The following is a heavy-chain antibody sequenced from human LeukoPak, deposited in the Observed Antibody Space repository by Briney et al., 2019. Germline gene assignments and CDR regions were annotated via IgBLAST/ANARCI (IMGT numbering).Heavy chain of an antibody. Sequence: GGSLRLSCAASGFTFNSYWMNWARQAPGKGLEWVASINHNGNVNYYVDSVKGRFTISRDNAKNLLYLQMSNLRAEDTAVYFCARGGGLDVWGQGATVTVSS. J-gene: IGHJ6*02. CDR2: INHNGNVN. CDR3: ARGGGLDV. CDR1: GFTFNSYW. D-gene: IGHD3-16*01. V-gene: IGHV3-7*03.